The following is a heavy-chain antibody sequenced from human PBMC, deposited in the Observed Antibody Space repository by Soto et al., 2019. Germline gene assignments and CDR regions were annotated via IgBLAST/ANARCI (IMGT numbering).Heavy chain of an antibody. V-gene: IGHV3-49*04. D-gene: IGHD2-2*01. Sequence: PGGSLRLSCTASGFTFGDYAMSWVRQAPGKGLEWVGFIRSKAYGGTTEYAASVKGRFTISRDDSKSIAYLQMNSLKTEDTAVYDCTRANVRIVPAATGYYYGMDVWGQGTTVTVSS. J-gene: IGHJ6*02. CDR3: TRANVRIVPAATGYYYGMDV. CDR2: IRSKAYGGTT. CDR1: GFTFGDYA.